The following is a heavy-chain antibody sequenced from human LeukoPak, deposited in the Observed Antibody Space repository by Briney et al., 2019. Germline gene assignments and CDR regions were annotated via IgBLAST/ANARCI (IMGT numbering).Heavy chain of an antibody. D-gene: IGHD5-18*01. Sequence: GGSLRLSCAASGFTFSSYEMNWVRQAPGKGLEWVSYISSSSSYIYYADSVKGRFTISRDNAKNSLYLQMNSPRAEDTAVYYCARDSLAPKSKDSYGYEWHDAFDIWGQGTMVTVSS. J-gene: IGHJ3*02. CDR3: ARDSLAPKSKDSYGYEWHDAFDI. V-gene: IGHV3-21*05. CDR2: ISSSSSYI. CDR1: GFTFSSYE.